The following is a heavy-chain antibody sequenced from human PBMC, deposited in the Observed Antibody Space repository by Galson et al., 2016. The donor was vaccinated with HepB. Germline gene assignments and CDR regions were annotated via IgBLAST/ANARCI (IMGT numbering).Heavy chain of an antibody. CDR3: SAGDVFDF. V-gene: IGHV3-7*03. Sequence: SLRLSCAASGFTLSTYWMTWVRQAPGKGLEWVANIKQDGSRKFYVNSVKGRFTISRDNSENSLYLQMNSLRAEDSAVYYCSAGDVFDFWGQGTLFTVSS. J-gene: IGHJ3*01. D-gene: IGHD3-10*01. CDR1: GFTLSTYW. CDR2: IKQDGSRK.